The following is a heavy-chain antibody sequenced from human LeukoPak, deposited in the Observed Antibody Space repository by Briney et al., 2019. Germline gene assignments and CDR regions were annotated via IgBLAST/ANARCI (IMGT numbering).Heavy chain of an antibody. CDR1: GGSISSGGYY. CDR3: ARVRWVSCSGGSCYRFDP. V-gene: IGHV4-31*03. J-gene: IGHJ5*02. CDR2: IYYSGST. D-gene: IGHD2-15*01. Sequence: PSETLSLTCTVSGGSISSGGYYWSWIRQHPGKGLEWIGYIYYSGSTYYNPSLKSRVTTSVDTSKYQFSLKLSSVTAADTAVYYCARVRWVSCSGGSCYRFDPWGQGTLVTVSS.